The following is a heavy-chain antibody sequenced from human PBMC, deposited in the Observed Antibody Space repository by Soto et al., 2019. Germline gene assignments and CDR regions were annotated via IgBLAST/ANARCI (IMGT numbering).Heavy chain of an antibody. CDR1: GGSISRSTYY. CDR2: IYYSGST. J-gene: IGHJ5*02. V-gene: IGHV4-39*01. Sequence: NPSETLSLTCTVSGGSISRSTYYWGWIRQPPGKGLEWIGSIYYSGSTYYRPSLKSRVTISVDTSKNQFSLRLSSVTAAATAVYYCARQVPAAIRLGWFDPWGQGTLVTAPQ. CDR3: ARQVPAAIRLGWFDP. D-gene: IGHD2-2*02.